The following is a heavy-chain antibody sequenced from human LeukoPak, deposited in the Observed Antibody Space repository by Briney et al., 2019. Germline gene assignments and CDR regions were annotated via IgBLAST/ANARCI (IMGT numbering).Heavy chain of an antibody. Sequence: PGRSLRLSCAASGFTFSSYGMHWVRQAPGKGLEWVAVISYDGSNKYYADSVKGRFTISRDNSKNTLYLQMNSLRAEDTAVYYCARGVVPAAGNDYRGQGTLVTVSS. D-gene: IGHD2-2*01. CDR3: ARGVVPAAGNDY. CDR2: ISYDGSNK. V-gene: IGHV3-30*03. J-gene: IGHJ4*02. CDR1: GFTFSSYG.